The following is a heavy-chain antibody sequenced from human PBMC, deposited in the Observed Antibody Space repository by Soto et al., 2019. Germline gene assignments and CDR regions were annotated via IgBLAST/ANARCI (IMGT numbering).Heavy chain of an antibody. CDR1: GYTFTSYD. V-gene: IGHV1-8*01. Sequence: ASVKVSCKASGYTFTSYDINWVRQATGQGLEWMGWMNPNSGNTGYAQKFQGRVTMTRNTSISTAYMELSSLRSEDTAVYYCARSHSSGWYISDAEYFQHWGQGTLVTVSS. CDR3: ARSHSSGWYISDAEYFQH. J-gene: IGHJ1*01. CDR2: MNPNSGNT. D-gene: IGHD6-19*01.